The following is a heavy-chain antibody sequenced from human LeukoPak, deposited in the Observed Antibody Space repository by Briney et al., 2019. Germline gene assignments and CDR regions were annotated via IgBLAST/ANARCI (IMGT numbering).Heavy chain of an antibody. CDR2: ISGSGGST. CDR1: GFTFSRYA. V-gene: IGHV3-23*01. D-gene: IGHD6-13*01. Sequence: GGSPRLSCAASGFTFSRYAMSWVRQAPGKGLEWVSAISGSGGSTYYVDSVKGRFTISRDNSKNTLYLQMNSLRAEDTAVYYCAKDHSSSWCDWGQGTLVTVSS. CDR3: AKDHSSSWCD. J-gene: IGHJ4*02.